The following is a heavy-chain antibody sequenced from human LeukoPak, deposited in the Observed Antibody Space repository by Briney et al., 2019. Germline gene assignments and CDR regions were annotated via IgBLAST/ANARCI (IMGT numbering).Heavy chain of an antibody. CDR1: GYTFTNYY. CDR3: ARDRRYNILTGYYTPFDY. J-gene: IGHJ4*02. CDR2: INPSGGTT. V-gene: IGHV1-46*01. D-gene: IGHD3-9*01. Sequence: ASVKVSCKTSGYTFTNYYMHWVRQAPGQGLEWMGIINPSGGTTNYAQKFQGRVTVTRDTSTSTVYMELSSLRFEDTAVYYCARDRRYNILTGYYTPFDYWGQGTLVTVSS.